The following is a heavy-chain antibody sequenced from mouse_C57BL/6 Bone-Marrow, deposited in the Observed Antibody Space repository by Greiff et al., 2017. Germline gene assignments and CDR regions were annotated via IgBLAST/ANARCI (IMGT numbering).Heavy chain of an antibody. CDR1: GYAFTNYL. J-gene: IGHJ2*01. CDR3: ARSEY. CDR2: INPGSGGT. Sequence: QVQLQQSGAELVRPGTSVKVSCKASGYAFTNYLIEWVKQRPGQGLEWIGVINPGSGGTNYNEKCKVKATLTADKSSSTSYMQLSRLTSEYSAVYFCARSEYWGQGTTLTVSS. V-gene: IGHV1-54*01.